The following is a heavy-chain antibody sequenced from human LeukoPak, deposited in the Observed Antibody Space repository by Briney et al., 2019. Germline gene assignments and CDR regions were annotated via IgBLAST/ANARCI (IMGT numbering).Heavy chain of an antibody. Sequence: SETLSLTCAVSGGSISSGGYSWSWIRQPPGKGLEWIGYIYHSGSTYYNPSLKSRVTISVDRSKNQFSLKLSSVTAADTAVYYCARDFAGDYGMDVWGQGTTVTVSS. CDR2: IYHSGST. V-gene: IGHV4-30-2*01. D-gene: IGHD1-1*01. J-gene: IGHJ6*02. CDR3: ARDFAGDYGMDV. CDR1: GGSISSGGYS.